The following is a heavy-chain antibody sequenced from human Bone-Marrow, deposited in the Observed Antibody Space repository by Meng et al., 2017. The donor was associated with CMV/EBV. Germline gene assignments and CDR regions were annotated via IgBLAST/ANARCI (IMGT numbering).Heavy chain of an antibody. Sequence: LSLTCAASGFTFSSYAMHWVRQAPGKGLEWVAVISYDGSNKYYADSVKGRFTISRDNSKNTLYLQMNSLRAEDTAVYYCARGYRGYGTGWGQGTLVTVSS. D-gene: IGHD3-10*01. J-gene: IGHJ4*02. CDR1: GFTFSSYA. CDR3: ARGYRGYGTG. CDR2: ISYDGSNK. V-gene: IGHV3-30*04.